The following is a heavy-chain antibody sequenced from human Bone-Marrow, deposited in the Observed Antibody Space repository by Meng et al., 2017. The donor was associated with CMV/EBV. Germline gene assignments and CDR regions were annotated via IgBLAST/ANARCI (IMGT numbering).Heavy chain of an antibody. D-gene: IGHD3-16*01. CDR2: SSVYNGNT. CDR3: ARDSPRVEGPGGPDV. Sequence: ASVKVSCKASGYTFSSYGISRVRQAPGQGLEWIGWSSVYNGNTHYAQKLQDRVTLTTDTSTRTAFTELRSLESDDTAMYYCARDSPRVEGPGGPDVWGQGTLVTVSS. CDR1: GYTFSSYG. V-gene: IGHV1-18*01. J-gene: IGHJ4*02.